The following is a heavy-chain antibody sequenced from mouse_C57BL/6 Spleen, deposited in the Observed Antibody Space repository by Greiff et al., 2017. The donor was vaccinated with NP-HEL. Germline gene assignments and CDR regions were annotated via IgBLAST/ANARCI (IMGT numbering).Heavy chain of an antibody. D-gene: IGHD1-1*01. Sequence: EVQLVESGEGLVKPGGSLKLSCAASGFTFSSYAMSWVRQTPETRLEWAAYISSGGDYIYYADTVKGRFTISRDNARNTLYLQMSSLKSEDTAMYYCTSYYYGSSPFAYWGQGTLVTVSA. CDR2: ISSGGDYI. V-gene: IGHV5-9-1*02. CDR1: GFTFSSYA. J-gene: IGHJ3*01. CDR3: TSYYYGSSPFAY.